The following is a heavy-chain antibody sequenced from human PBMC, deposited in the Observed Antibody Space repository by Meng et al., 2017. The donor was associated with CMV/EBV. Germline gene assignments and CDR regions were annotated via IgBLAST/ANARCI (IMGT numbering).Heavy chain of an antibody. CDR3: ARGPLRPYSSSSGSGYFDY. J-gene: IGHJ4*02. CDR1: GFTFSRYE. Sequence: GGSLRLSCAASGFTFSRYEMNWVRQAPGKGLEWVSYISSSGSTIYYGASVKGRFTISRDNAKNSLYLQMNNLRAEDTAVYYCARGPLRPYSSSSGSGYFDYWGQGTLVTDSS. V-gene: IGHV3-48*03. D-gene: IGHD6-6*01. CDR2: ISSSGSTI.